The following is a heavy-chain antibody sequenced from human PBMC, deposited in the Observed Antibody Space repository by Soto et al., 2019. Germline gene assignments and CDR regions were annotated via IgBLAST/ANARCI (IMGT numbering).Heavy chain of an antibody. CDR1: GYTFTSYD. CDR3: ARGPLQLGEVSLYRFIH. V-gene: IGHV1-8*01. CDR2: MNPNSGNT. Sequence: ASVKVSCKASGYTFTSYDINWVRQATGQGLEWMGWMNPNSGNTGYAQKFQGRVTMTRNTSISTAYMELSSLRYEDTAVYYCARGPLQLGEVSLYRFIHWGQGTLVTVSS. D-gene: IGHD3-16*02. J-gene: IGHJ5*02.